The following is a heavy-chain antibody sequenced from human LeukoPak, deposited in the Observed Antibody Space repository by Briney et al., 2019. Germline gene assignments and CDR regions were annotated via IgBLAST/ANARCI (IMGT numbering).Heavy chain of an antibody. V-gene: IGHV5-10-1*01. Sequence: GESLKISCKGSGYSFTSYWISWARQMPGKGLEWMGRIDPSDSYTNYSPSFQGHVTISADKSISTAYLQWSSLKASDTAMYYCARVPAAAGNAGSSYYYYYYGMDVWGQGTTVTVSS. CDR1: GYSFTSYW. CDR2: IDPSDSYT. CDR3: ARVPAAAGNAGSSYYYYYYGMDV. D-gene: IGHD6-13*01. J-gene: IGHJ6*02.